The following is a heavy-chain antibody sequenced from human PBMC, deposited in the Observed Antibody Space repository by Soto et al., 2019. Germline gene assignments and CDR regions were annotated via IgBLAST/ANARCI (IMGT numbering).Heavy chain of an antibody. CDR3: ARKLSRRYCSSTSCPIGGFDP. CDR1: GGSFSGYY. Sequence: QVQLQQWGAGLLKPSETLSLTCAVYGGSFSGYYWSWIRQPPGKGLEWIVEINHSGSTNYNPSLKSRVAISVDTSKNQFSLKLSSVTAADTAVYYWARKLSRRYCSSTSCPIGGFDPWGQGTLVTVSS. J-gene: IGHJ5*02. CDR2: INHSGST. D-gene: IGHD2-2*01. V-gene: IGHV4-34*01.